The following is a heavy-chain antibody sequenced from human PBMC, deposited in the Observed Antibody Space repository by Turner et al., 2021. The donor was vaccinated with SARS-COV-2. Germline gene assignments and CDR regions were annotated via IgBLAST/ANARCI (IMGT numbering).Heavy chain of an antibody. D-gene: IGHD4-17*01. J-gene: IGHJ4*02. CDR3: ARDGSTVGGFDY. CDR1: GFTVSSNY. CDR2: ISSSSYYT. Sequence: VQLVESGGGLILPGLSLRLSCAASGFTVSSNYMTWVRQAPGKGLEWVSYISSSSYYTNYADSVKGRFAISRDNAKNSLYLQMNSLRAEDTAVYYCARDGSTVGGFDYWGQGTLVTVSS. V-gene: IGHV3-11*06.